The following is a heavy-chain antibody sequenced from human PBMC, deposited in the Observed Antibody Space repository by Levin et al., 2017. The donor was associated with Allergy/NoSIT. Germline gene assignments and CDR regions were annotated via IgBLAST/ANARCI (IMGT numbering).Heavy chain of an antibody. CDR3: ARQGGRFGSIDY. Sequence: PSETLSLTCTVSGGSISSSSYYWGWIRQPPGKGLEWIGSIYYSGSTYYNPSLKSRVTISVDTSKNQFSLKLSSVTAADTAVYYCARQGGRFGSIDYWGQGTLVTVSS. CDR1: GGSISSSSYY. D-gene: IGHD3-10*01. J-gene: IGHJ4*02. V-gene: IGHV4-39*01. CDR2: IYYSGST.